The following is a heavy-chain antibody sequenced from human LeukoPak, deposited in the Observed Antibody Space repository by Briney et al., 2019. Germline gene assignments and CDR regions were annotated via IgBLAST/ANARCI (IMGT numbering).Heavy chain of an antibody. J-gene: IGHJ3*02. D-gene: IGHD7-27*01. Sequence: GGSLRLSCAASGFTFSSYSMIWVRQAPGKGLEWVSSISISSSYLYYADPVKGRFTISRDNAKNSLYLQMNSLRAEDTAVYYCARDKNWGSGAFDIWGQGTMVTVSS. CDR1: GFTFSSYS. CDR3: ARDKNWGSGAFDI. V-gene: IGHV3-21*01. CDR2: ISISSSYL.